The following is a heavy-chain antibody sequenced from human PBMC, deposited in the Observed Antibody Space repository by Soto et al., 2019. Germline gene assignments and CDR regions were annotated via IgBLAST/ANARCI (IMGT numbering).Heavy chain of an antibody. CDR2: IYQSGTT. D-gene: IGHD3-22*01. CDR3: ARDSSGRHDY. Sequence: SETLSLTCSVSGGSVRSGSYYWTWIRQPPGKGLEWIGYIYQSGTTNYNASLKSRVTISIDTSKNQFFLKLNSVTAADTAVYYCARDSSGRHDYWGQGTLVTVS. J-gene: IGHJ4*02. V-gene: IGHV4-61*01. CDR1: GGSVRSGSYY.